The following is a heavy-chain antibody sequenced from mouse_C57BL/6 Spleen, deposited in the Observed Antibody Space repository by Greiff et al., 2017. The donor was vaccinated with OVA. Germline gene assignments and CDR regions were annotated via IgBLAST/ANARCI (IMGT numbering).Heavy chain of an antibody. CDR3: ARRYYGSSYDWYFDV. CDR1: GYTFTDYY. D-gene: IGHD1-1*01. V-gene: IGHV1-26*01. CDR2: INPNNGGT. Sequence: EVQLQQSGPELVKPGASVKISCKASGYTFTDYYMNWVKQSHGKSLEWIGDINPNNGGTSYNQKFKGKATLTVDKSSSTAYMELRSLTSEDSAVYYCARRYYGSSYDWYFDVWGTGTTVTVSS. J-gene: IGHJ1*03.